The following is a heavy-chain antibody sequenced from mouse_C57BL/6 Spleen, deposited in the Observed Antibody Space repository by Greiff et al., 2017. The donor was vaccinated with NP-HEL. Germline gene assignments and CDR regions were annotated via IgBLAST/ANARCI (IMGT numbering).Heavy chain of an antibody. CDR2: IDPEDGDT. CDR1: GFNIKDYY. V-gene: IGHV14-1*01. J-gene: IGHJ2*01. D-gene: IGHD1-1*01. Sequence: EVKVEESGAELVRPGASVKLSCTASGFNIKDYYMHWVKQRPEQGLEWIGRIDPEDGDTEYAPKFQGKATMTADTSSNTAYLQLSSLTSEDTAVYYCTTYSHGFITTVVATDYWGQGTTLTVSS. CDR3: TTYSHGFITTVVATDY.